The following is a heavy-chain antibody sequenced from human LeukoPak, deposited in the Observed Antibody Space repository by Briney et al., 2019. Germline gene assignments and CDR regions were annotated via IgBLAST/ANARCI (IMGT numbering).Heavy chain of an antibody. CDR1: GFTFSDYY. CDR3: ARGNNDYGDNGKMRFGVMDG. V-gene: IGHV3-11*04. CDR2: ISSRGSTI. J-gene: IGHJ6*01. D-gene: IGHD4-17*01. Sequence: GGSLRHSCAAPGFTFSDYYMTWIREAPEKRLERGSYISSRGSTIHYTDSVKSRFTISRETAKNSLYLHINTPRDENTALYNSARGNNDYGDNGKMRFGVMDGWVEGGTVSVSS.